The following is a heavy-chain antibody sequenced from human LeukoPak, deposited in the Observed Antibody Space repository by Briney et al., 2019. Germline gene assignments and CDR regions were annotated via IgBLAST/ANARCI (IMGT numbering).Heavy chain of an antibody. CDR1: GFTFSIYE. D-gene: IGHD2-2*01. J-gene: IGHJ4*02. CDR3: ARVHYCSSTSCLDY. V-gene: IGHV3-48*03. CDR2: ISSSGSTI. Sequence: GGSLRLSCAASGFTFSIYEMDWVRQAPGKGLEWVSYISSSGSTIYYADSVKGRFTISRDNAKNSLYPQMNSLRAEDTAVYYCARVHYCSSTSCLDYWGQGTLVTVSS.